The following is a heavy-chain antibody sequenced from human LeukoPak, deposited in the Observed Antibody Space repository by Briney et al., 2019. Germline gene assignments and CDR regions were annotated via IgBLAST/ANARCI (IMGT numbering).Heavy chain of an antibody. CDR1: GGSSSGYY. CDR2: INHSGST. D-gene: IGHD3-10*02. V-gene: IGHV4-34*01. Sequence: SETLSLTCAVYGGSSSGYYWSWIRQPPGKGLEWIGEINHSGSTNYNPSLKSRVTISVDTSKNQFSLKLSSVTAADTAVYYCARGVPRYFDLWGRGTLVTVSS. J-gene: IGHJ2*01. CDR3: ARGVPRYFDL.